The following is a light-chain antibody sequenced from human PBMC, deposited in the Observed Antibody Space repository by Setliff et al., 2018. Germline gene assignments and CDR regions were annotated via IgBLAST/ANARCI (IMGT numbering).Light chain of an antibody. V-gene: IGLV2-11*01. CDR2: DVS. CDR1: SSDVGGYNY. J-gene: IGLJ1*01. CDR3: CSYAGSYTSLYV. Sequence: QSALTQPASVSGSPGQSITISCTGTSSDVGGYNYVSWYQQHPGKAPKLMIYDVSKRPSGVPDRFSGSKSGNTASLTISGLQAEDEADYYCCSYAGSYTSLYVFGTGTKATVL.